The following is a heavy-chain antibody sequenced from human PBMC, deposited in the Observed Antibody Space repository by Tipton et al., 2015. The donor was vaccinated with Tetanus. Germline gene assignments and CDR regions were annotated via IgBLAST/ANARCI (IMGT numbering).Heavy chain of an antibody. CDR3: AKRGQQWVVSSYFDS. CDR2: ISSSGEKT. J-gene: IGHJ4*02. V-gene: IGHV3-23*03. CDR1: GFTFHRFA. Sequence: GSLRLSCAASGFTFHRFAMSWVRRAPGKGLEWVLLISSSGEKTYHADSVKGRFTISRDNSRNTLFLQMNSLRAEDTAVYFCAKRGQQWVVSSYFDSWGQGTLVAVSS. D-gene: IGHD6-19*01.